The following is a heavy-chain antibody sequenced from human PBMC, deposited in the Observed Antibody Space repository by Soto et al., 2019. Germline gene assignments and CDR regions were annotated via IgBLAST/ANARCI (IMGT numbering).Heavy chain of an antibody. V-gene: IGHV4-39*01. CDR2: IYYSGTT. CDR3: ARFSGTYRAFDY. D-gene: IGHD1-26*01. Sequence: ASETLSLTCTVSGGSISSSSFHWAWVRQPPREGLEWIATIYYSGTTYYNPSLKSRVTISVDTSKNQFSLKLTSVTAADTAVYYCARFSGTYRAFDYWGQGALVTVSS. CDR1: GGSISSSSFH. J-gene: IGHJ4*02.